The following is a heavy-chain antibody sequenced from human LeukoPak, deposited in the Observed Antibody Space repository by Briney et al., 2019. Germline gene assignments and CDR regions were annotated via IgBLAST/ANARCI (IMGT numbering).Heavy chain of an antibody. CDR2: INHSGST. D-gene: IGHD5-24*01. CDR1: GGSFSGYY. CDR3: ARDFGRWIQSKPPYLDY. V-gene: IGHV4-34*01. J-gene: IGHJ4*02. Sequence: SETLSLTCAVYGGSFSGYYWSWIRQPPGKGLEWIGEINHSGSTSYNPYLKSRVIISVDTSKNHFSLKLTSVTAADTALYYCARDFGRWIQSKPPYLDYWGQGLLVTVSS.